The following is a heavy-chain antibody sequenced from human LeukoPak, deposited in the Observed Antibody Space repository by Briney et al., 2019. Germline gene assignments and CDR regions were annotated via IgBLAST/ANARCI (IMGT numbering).Heavy chain of an antibody. CDR2: ISPYNGDT. V-gene: IGHV1-18*01. Sequence: GASVKVSCKAPGYTFITYGINWVRQAPGQGLDWMGWISPYNGDTNYAQKFQGRVTVTTDTSTSTVYMELRSLRSDDTAVYYCARDKSRYNYGYNYWGQGTLVTVSS. J-gene: IGHJ4*02. CDR3: ARDKSRYNYGYNY. D-gene: IGHD5-18*01. CDR1: GYTFITYG.